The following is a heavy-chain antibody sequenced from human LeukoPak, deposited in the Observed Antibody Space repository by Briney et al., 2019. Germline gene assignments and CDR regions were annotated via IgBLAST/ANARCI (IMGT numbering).Heavy chain of an antibody. J-gene: IGHJ5*02. CDR2: IYTSGST. CDR3: ASGYYSPWRFDP. Sequence: SETLSLTCTVSGGSISSYYWSWIRQPAGKGLEWIGRIYTSGSTNYNPSLKSRVTMSVDTSKNQFSLKLSSVTAADTAVYYCASGYYSPWRFDPWGQGTLVTVSS. CDR1: GGSISSYY. D-gene: IGHD3-22*01. V-gene: IGHV4-4*07.